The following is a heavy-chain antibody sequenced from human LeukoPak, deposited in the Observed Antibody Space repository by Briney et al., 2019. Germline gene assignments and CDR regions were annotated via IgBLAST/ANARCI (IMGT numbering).Heavy chain of an antibody. Sequence: SETLSLTCAVYGGSFSGYYWSWIRQPPGKGLEWIGYIYYSGSTNYNPSLKSRVTISVDTSKNQFSLKLSSVTAADTAVYYCARGGRFLEWLPFDYWGQGTLVTVSS. CDR3: ARGGRFLEWLPFDY. CDR2: IYYSGST. CDR1: GGSFSGYY. D-gene: IGHD3-3*01. J-gene: IGHJ4*02. V-gene: IGHV4-59*01.